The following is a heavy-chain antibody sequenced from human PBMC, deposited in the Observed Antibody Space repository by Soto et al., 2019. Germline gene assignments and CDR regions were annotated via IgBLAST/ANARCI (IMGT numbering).Heavy chain of an antibody. CDR1: GFTFSSYG. Sequence: QVQLVESGGGVVQPGRSLRLSCAASGFTFSSYGMHWVRQAPGKGLEWVAVIWYDGSNKYYADSVKGRFTISRDNSKNTLYLQMNSLRAEDTAVYYCAREIAAAGAFDHWGQGTLVTVSS. J-gene: IGHJ4*02. V-gene: IGHV3-33*01. CDR3: AREIAAAGAFDH. D-gene: IGHD6-13*01. CDR2: IWYDGSNK.